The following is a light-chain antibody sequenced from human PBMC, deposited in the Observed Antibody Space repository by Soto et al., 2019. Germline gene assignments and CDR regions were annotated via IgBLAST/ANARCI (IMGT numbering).Light chain of an antibody. Sequence: DIQMTQSPSSLSASVGDRVTITCRASQSISSYLNWYQQKPGKAPKLLIYAASSLQSGVPSRFSGSGSGTDFTLTISSLKPEDFATYYCQQSYSTPVTSGQGTRVEIK. CDR3: QQSYSTPVT. CDR2: AAS. CDR1: QSISSY. J-gene: IGKJ1*01. V-gene: IGKV1-39*01.